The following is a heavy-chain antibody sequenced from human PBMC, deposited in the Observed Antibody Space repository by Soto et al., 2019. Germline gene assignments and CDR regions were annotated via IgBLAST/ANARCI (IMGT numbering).Heavy chain of an antibody. CDR1: GFTFSDYY. D-gene: IGHD1-26*01. V-gene: IGHV3-11*04. CDR2: ISSSGSTI. Sequence: AGGSLRLSCAASGFTFSDYYMSWIRQAPGKGLEWVSYISSSGSTIYYADSVKGRFTISRDNAENTLYLLMNSLRAEDTALYYCASIPPSAVGATTEVDYWGQGTLVTVSS. J-gene: IGHJ4*02. CDR3: ASIPPSAVGATTEVDY.